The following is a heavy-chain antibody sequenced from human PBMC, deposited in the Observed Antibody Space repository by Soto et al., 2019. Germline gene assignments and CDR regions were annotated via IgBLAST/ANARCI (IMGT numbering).Heavy chain of an antibody. CDR1: GYTFTGYY. V-gene: IGHV1-2*04. D-gene: IGHD2-15*01. Sequence: ASVKVSCKASGYTFTGYYMHWVRQAPGQRLEWMGWINPNSGGTNYAQKFQGWVSMTRDTSISTAYMELSRLRSDDTAVYYCARGVEAGAFDIWGQGTMVTVSS. CDR3: ARGVEAGAFDI. J-gene: IGHJ3*02. CDR2: INPNSGGT.